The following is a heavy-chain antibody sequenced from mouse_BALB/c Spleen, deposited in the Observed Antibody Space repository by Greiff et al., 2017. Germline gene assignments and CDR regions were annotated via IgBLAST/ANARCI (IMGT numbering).Heavy chain of an antibody. Sequence: EVQLQQSGPELVKPGASVKMSCKASGYTFTSYVMHWVKQKPGQGLEWIGYINPYNDGTKYNEKFKGKATLTSDKSSSTAYMELSSLTSEDSAVYYCARPTVVEGYYAMDYWGQGTSVTVSS. J-gene: IGHJ4*01. CDR3: ARPTVVEGYYAMDY. CDR1: GYTFTSYV. CDR2: INPYNDGT. V-gene: IGHV1-14*01. D-gene: IGHD1-1*01.